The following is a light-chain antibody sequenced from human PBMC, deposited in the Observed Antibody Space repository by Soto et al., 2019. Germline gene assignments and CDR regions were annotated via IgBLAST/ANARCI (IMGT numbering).Light chain of an antibody. CDR2: QDS. Sequence: SYELTHPPSVSVSPGQTASITCSGDKLGDKYACWYQQRPGQSPVLVIYQDSKRPSGIPERFSGSNSGNTATLTISGTQAMDAADYYCQTWDSSTVVFGGGTKLTVL. CDR1: KLGDKY. V-gene: IGLV3-1*01. CDR3: QTWDSSTVV. J-gene: IGLJ2*01.